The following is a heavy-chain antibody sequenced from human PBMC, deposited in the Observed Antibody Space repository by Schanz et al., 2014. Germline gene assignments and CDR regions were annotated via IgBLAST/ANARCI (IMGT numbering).Heavy chain of an antibody. CDR1: GDSILSYY. V-gene: IGHV4-59*08. J-gene: IGHJ4*01. CDR2: IQYTGIT. Sequence: QVQLQESGPRLVKSSETLSLACVVSGDSILSYYWSWIRQSPGKGLDWIGYIQYTGITNYNPSLQSRVTMPVDTSKTRVSLRLISVTAADTAFYYCARHAPGSGPDYNAGFDYWGQGILVTVSS. D-gene: IGHD3-10*01. CDR3: ARHAPGSGPDYNAGFDY.